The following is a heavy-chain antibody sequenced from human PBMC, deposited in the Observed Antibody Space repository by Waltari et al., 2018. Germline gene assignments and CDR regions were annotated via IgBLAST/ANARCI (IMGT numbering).Heavy chain of an antibody. V-gene: IGHV3-21*01. CDR1: GFTFSSYT. CDR3: AREWGVMVGTAGFYFDY. D-gene: IGHD2-15*01. Sequence: EVQLVGSGGGLVKPGGSLRLSCAASGFTFSSYTMNWVRQAPGKGLGWFASISSGSSYIDYADSVKGRFTISRDNAKNSLYLQMNSLRVEDTAVYYCAREWGVMVGTAGFYFDYWGQGALVTVSS. CDR2: ISSGSSYI. J-gene: IGHJ4*02.